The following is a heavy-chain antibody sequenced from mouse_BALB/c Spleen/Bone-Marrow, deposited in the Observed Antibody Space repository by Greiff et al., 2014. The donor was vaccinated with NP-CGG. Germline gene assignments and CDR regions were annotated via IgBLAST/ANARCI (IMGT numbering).Heavy chain of an antibody. V-gene: IGHV1-7*01. Sequence: QVQLQQSGAELAKPGASVKMSSKASGYTFTSYWMHWVKQRPGQGLEWIGYINPSTGYTEYNQKFKDKATLTADKSSSTAYMQLSSLTSEDSAVYYCARERYAGYYFDYWGQGTTLTVSS. CDR2: INPSTGYT. CDR3: ARERYAGYYFDY. J-gene: IGHJ2*01. CDR1: GYTFTSYW. D-gene: IGHD2-3*01.